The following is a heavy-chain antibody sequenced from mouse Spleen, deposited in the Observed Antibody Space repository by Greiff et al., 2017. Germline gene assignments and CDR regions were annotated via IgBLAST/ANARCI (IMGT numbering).Heavy chain of an antibody. CDR3: ERSTMITTRAWFAY. CDR2: INPNYGTT. Sequence: EVQLQESGPGLVKPGASVKISCKASGYSFTDYNMNWVKQSNGKSLEWIGVINPNYGTTSYNQKFKGKATLTVDQSSSTAYMQLNSLTSEDSAVYYWERSTMITTRAWFAYWGQGTLVTVSA. D-gene: IGHD2-4*01. J-gene: IGHJ3*01. V-gene: IGHV1-39*01. CDR1: GYSFTDYN.